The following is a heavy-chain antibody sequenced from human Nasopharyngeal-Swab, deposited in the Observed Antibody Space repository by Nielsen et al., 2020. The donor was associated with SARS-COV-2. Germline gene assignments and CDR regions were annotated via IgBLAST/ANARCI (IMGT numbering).Heavy chain of an antibody. V-gene: IGHV4-59*01. CDR2: IYYSGST. D-gene: IGHD6-6*01. CDR3: ASVYSSSDSAFDI. CDR1: GGSISSYY. Sequence: GSLRLSCTVSGGSISSYYWSWIRQPPGKGLEWIGYIYYSGSTNYNPSLKSRVTISVDTSKNQFSLKLSSVTAADTAVYYCASVYSSSDSAFDIWGQGTMVTVSS. J-gene: IGHJ3*02.